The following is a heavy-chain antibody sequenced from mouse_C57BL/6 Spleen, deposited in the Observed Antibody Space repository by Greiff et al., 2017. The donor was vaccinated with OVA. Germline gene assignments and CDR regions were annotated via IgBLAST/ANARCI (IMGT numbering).Heavy chain of an antibody. V-gene: IGHV5-17*01. D-gene: IGHD1-1*02. J-gene: IGHJ1*03. CDR3: ARMVGSYWYFDV. CDR1: GFTFSDYG. Sequence: DVKLVESGGGLVKPGGSLKLSCAASGFTFSDYGMHWVRQAPEKGLEWVAYISSGSSTIYYADTVKGRFTISRDNAKNTLFLQMTSLRSEDTAMYYCARMVGSYWYFDVWGTGTTVTVSS. CDR2: ISSGSSTI.